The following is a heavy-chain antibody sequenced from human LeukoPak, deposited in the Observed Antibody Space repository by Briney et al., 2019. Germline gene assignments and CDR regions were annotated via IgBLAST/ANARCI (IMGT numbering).Heavy chain of an antibody. Sequence: SETLSLTCTVSGDSISSSSYYWGWVRQPPGKGLEWIGYIYYSGSTNYNPSLKSRVTISVDTSKKQFSLTLNSVTAADTAVYYCATSSRVYDTSGYYRNYFDYWGQGTLVTV. CDR1: GDSISSSSYY. CDR3: ATSSRVYDTSGYYRNYFDY. D-gene: IGHD3-22*01. CDR2: IYYSGST. V-gene: IGHV4-61*05. J-gene: IGHJ4*02.